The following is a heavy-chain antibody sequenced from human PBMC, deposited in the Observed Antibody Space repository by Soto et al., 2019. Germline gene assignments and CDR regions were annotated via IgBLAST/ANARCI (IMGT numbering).Heavy chain of an antibody. CDR3: VRDLALMADY. V-gene: IGHV3-30*03. J-gene: IGHJ4*02. D-gene: IGHD3-16*01. Sequence: GGSLRICCVASGFNLNTYGIYWVRQAPGKGLQWVAQILYDGSKKHYADSVKGRFTITRDNSKNTVYLQMDSLRVDDTAMYYCVRDLALMADYWGQGTLVTVSS. CDR2: ILYDGSKK. CDR1: GFNLNTYG.